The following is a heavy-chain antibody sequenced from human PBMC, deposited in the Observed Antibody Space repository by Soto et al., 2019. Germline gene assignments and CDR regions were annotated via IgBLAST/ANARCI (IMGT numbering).Heavy chain of an antibody. CDR2: IYHSGST. Sequence: PSETLSLTCAVSGGSISSSNWWSWVRQPPGKGLEWIGEIYHSGSTNYNPSLKSRVTISVDKSKNQFSLKLSSVTAADTAVYYCARDGGSSSWGEYYYYYGMDVWGQGTTVTVSS. CDR3: ARDGGSSSWGEYYYYYGMDV. CDR1: GGSISSSNW. J-gene: IGHJ6*02. V-gene: IGHV4-4*02. D-gene: IGHD6-13*01.